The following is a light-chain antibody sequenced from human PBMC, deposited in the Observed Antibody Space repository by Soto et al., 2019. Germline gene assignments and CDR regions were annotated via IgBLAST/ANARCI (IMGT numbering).Light chain of an antibody. CDR3: QQYGGSPIT. J-gene: IGKJ5*01. V-gene: IGKV3-20*01. CDR1: QSVTSSF. CDR2: GAS. Sequence: EIMLTQSPGTLALSPGERTTLSCSASQSVTSSFLAWYQQKPGQAPRLLIYGASSRATGIPDRFSGSGSGTDFTLTISRLEPEDFAVYYCQQYGGSPITFGLGTRLEIK.